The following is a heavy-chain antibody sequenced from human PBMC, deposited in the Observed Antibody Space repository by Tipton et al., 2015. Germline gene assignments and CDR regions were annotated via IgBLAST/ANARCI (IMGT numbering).Heavy chain of an antibody. CDR1: GFTFSSYG. V-gene: IGHV3-30*18. CDR3: AKVAPMVRGVIDY. J-gene: IGHJ4*02. CDR2: VSFDGSNQ. Sequence: SLRLSCAASGFTFSSYGMHWVRQAPGKGLEWVAVVSFDGSNQYYADSVKGRFTISRDNSKNTLDLQMNSLRPEDTAVYYCAKVAPMVRGVIDYWGQGTLVTVSS. D-gene: IGHD3-10*01.